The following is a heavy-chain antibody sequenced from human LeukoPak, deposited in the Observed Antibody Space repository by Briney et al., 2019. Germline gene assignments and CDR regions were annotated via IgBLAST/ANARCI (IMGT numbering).Heavy chain of an antibody. CDR3: ARVSSGDLFDY. J-gene: IGHJ4*02. CDR1: GGSISSGDYY. Sequence: SQTLSLTCTVSGGSISSGDYYWSWIRQPPGKGLEWIGYIYYSGSTYYNPSLKSRVTISVDTSKNQFSLRLTSVIAADTAVYYCARVSSGDLFDYWGQGTLVTVSS. D-gene: IGHD3-22*01. V-gene: IGHV4-30-4*08. CDR2: IYYSGST.